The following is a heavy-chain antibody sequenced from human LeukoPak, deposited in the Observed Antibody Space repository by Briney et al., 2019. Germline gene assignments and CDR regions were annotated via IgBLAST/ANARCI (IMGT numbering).Heavy chain of an antibody. Sequence: QSGGSLRLSCAASGFTFSSYGMHWVRQAPGKGLEWVAFIRYDGSNKYYADSVKGRFTISRDNSKNTLYLQMNSLRAEDTAVYYCAKVLSVVVAATFLDYWGQGTLVTVSS. V-gene: IGHV3-30*02. CDR3: AKVLSVVVAATFLDY. CDR2: IRYDGSNK. J-gene: IGHJ4*02. D-gene: IGHD2-15*01. CDR1: GFTFSSYG.